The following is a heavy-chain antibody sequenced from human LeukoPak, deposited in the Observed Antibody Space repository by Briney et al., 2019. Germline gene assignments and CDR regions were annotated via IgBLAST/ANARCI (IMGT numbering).Heavy chain of an antibody. V-gene: IGHV4-30-2*03. D-gene: IGHD5-12*01. Sequence: SQTLSLTCTVSGGSISSGSYYWSWIRQPAGKGLEWIGSIYYSGSTYYNPSLKSRVTISVATSKNQFSLKLSSVSAADTAVYYCARHLIGAVATIVYYYYYMDVWGKGTTVTVSS. CDR2: IYYSGST. CDR3: ARHLIGAVATIVYYYYYMDV. CDR1: GGSISSGSYY. J-gene: IGHJ6*03.